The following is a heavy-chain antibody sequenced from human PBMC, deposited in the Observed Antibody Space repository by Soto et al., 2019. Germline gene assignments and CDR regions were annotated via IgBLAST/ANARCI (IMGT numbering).Heavy chain of an antibody. CDR1: GGTFSSYT. J-gene: IGHJ6*03. D-gene: IGHD5-12*01. Sequence: SVKVSCKASGGTFSSYTISWVRQAPGQGLEWMGRIIPILGIANYAQKFQGRVTITADKSTSTAYMELSSLRSEDTAVYYCASSRRGYSGYDLDYYYYMDVSGKATTVTVSS. CDR2: IIPILGIA. V-gene: IGHV1-69*02. CDR3: ASSRRGYSGYDLDYYYYMDV.